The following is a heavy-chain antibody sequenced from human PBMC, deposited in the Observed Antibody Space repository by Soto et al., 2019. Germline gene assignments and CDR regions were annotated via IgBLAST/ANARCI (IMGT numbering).Heavy chain of an antibody. V-gene: IGHV3-30*18. CDR2: ISYDGSNK. CDR3: AKTKYYYILTGPQFDY. D-gene: IGHD3-9*01. Sequence: QVQLVESGGGVVQPGRSLRLSCAASGFTFSSYGMHWVRQAPGKGLEWVAVISYDGSNKYYADSVKGRFTISRDNSKNTLYLQMNSLRAEDTAVYYCAKTKYYYILTGPQFDYWGQGNLVTVSS. J-gene: IGHJ4*02. CDR1: GFTFSSYG.